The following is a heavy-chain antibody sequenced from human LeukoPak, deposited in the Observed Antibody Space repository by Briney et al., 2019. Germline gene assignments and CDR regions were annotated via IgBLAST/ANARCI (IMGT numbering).Heavy chain of an antibody. J-gene: IGHJ4*02. V-gene: IGHV1-2*02. CDR3: VRSPIGASAY. Sequence: ASVKVSCKPSGYTFTDSYIHWVRQAPGVGLQWMGWISPNNGDTKYAEDFRDRVTMTRDTSSSTAYMELTGLTPDDTAVYYCVRSPIGASAYWGRGTLVTVSS. CDR1: GYTFTDSY. D-gene: IGHD3-10*01. CDR2: ISPNNGDT.